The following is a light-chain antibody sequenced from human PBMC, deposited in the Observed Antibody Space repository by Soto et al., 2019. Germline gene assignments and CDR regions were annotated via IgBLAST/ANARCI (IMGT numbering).Light chain of an antibody. CDR2: GAS. CDR1: QSVSSVY. V-gene: IGKV3-20*01. Sequence: ETVLTQSPGTLSLCPGERASLSCRASQSVSSVYLAWYQQKPGQAPRLLIYGASSRATGIPDRFSGSGSGTDFTLTISRLEPEDFAVYYCQQYGSSPETFGQGTKVDIK. J-gene: IGKJ1*01. CDR3: QQYGSSPET.